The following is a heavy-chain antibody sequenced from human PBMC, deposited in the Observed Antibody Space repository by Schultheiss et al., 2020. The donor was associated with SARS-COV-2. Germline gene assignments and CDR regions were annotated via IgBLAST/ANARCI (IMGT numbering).Heavy chain of an antibody. D-gene: IGHD3-3*01. CDR3: ARDRVDFWSGYYTRYGMDV. CDR2: ISGSGGST. J-gene: IGHJ6*02. V-gene: IGHV3-23*01. Sequence: GGSLRLSCAASGFTFSSYAMSWVRQAPGKGLEWVSAISGSGGSTYYADSVKGRFTISRDNAKKSLYLQMNSLRAEDTAVYYCARDRVDFWSGYYTRYGMDVWGQGTTVTVSS. CDR1: GFTFSSYA.